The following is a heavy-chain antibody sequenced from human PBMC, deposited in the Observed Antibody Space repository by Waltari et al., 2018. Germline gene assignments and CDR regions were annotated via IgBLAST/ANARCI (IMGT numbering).Heavy chain of an antibody. D-gene: IGHD2-15*01. CDR3: ARPGRVGGGSLMALDY. CDR1: GDSIISTSSY. V-gene: IGHV4-39*02. CDR2: FVYNANT. Sequence: QLHLQESGPGLVKPSEPLSLPCSVSGDSIISTSSYWGWICHPPGKGMEWIGSFVYNANTYYNPSLKSRVSISVDTSKNHFSLQLMSVTAADTAIYYCARPGRVGGGSLMALDYWGQGTLVTVSS. J-gene: IGHJ4*02.